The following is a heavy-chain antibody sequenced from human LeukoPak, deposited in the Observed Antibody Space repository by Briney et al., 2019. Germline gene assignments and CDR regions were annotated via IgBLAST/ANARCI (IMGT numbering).Heavy chain of an antibody. CDR1: GFTFSSYA. D-gene: IGHD2-15*01. CDR2: ISGSGGST. Sequence: PGGSLRLSCAASGFTFSSYAMSWVRQAPGKGREWVSVISGSGGSTYYADSVKGRFTISRDNSKNTLYLQMNSLRAEDTAVYYCAKLWGIEVSWYYFDYWGQGTLVTVSS. V-gene: IGHV3-23*01. CDR3: AKLWGIEVSWYYFDY. J-gene: IGHJ4*02.